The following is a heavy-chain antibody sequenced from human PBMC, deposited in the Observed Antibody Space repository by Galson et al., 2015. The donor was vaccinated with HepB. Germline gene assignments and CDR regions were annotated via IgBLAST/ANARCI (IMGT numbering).Heavy chain of an antibody. D-gene: IGHD6-6*01. Sequence: PALVKPTQTLTLTCTFSGFSLSTSGEGVGWIRQPPGKALEWLALIYWNDDKRYSPSLKSRLTITKDTSKNQVVLTMTNMDPVDTATYYCAHAEYSSHAEYFDYWGQGTLVTVSS. V-gene: IGHV2-5*01. J-gene: IGHJ4*02. CDR2: IYWNDDK. CDR3: AHAEYSSHAEYFDY. CDR1: GFSLSTSGEG.